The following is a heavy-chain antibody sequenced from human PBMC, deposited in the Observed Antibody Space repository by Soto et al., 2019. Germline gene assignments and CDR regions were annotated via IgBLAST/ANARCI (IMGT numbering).Heavy chain of an antibody. V-gene: IGHV4-34*01. D-gene: IGHD2-15*01. CDR3: ARGTPSPLIVRSSRGPWFDP. CDR2: INHSGST. CDR1: GGSFSGYY. J-gene: IGHJ5*02. Sequence: PSETLSLTCAVYGGSFSGYYWSWIRQPPGQGLEWIGEINHSGSTNYNPSLKSRVTISVDTSKMQVSLKLSSVTAADTAVYFCARGTPSPLIVRSSRGPWFDPWGQGTLVTVSS.